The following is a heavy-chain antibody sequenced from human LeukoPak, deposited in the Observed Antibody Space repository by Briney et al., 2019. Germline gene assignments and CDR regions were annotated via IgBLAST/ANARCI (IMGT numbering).Heavy chain of an antibody. Sequence: PSETLSLTCGVYGGSFSGYYWSWIRQPPGKGLEWIGDINHSGSTTHNPSLKSRVTISLDTSMTQFSLKLTSVTAADTAVYYCARLRNDFWSGFTYDFGVDVWGHGTTVTVSS. CDR1: GGSFSGYY. CDR3: ARLRNDFWSGFTYDFGVDV. D-gene: IGHD3-3*01. CDR2: INHSGST. V-gene: IGHV4-34*01. J-gene: IGHJ6*02.